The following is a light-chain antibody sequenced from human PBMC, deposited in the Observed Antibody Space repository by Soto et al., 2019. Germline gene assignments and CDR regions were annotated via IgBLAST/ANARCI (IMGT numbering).Light chain of an antibody. J-gene: IGLJ1*01. CDR2: DVT. CDR3: SSYTSNTTPYV. CDR1: SSDVGAYNY. V-gene: IGLV2-14*01. Sequence: QSALTQPASVSGSPGQSIAISCTGTSSDVGAYNYVSWYQQHPGKVPKLVIYDVTNRPSGVSDRFSGSKSGNTAPLTISGLQAEYEADYYCSSYTSNTTPYVFGTGTKVTVL.